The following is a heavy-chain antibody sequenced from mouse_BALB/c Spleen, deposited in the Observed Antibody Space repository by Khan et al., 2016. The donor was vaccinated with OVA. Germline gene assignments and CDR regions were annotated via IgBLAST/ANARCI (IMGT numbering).Heavy chain of an antibody. Sequence: QVQLKQSGAELMKPGASVKISCKATGYTFSSYWIEWVKQRPGHGLEWIGEILPGSGSTNYNEKFKGKATFTADTSSNTAYMQLSSLTSEDSAVYYCARRGYYYRYVDYWGQGTTLTVSS. CDR2: ILPGSGST. D-gene: IGHD2-14*01. V-gene: IGHV1-9*01. CDR3: ARRGYYYRYVDY. CDR1: GYTFSSYW. J-gene: IGHJ2*01.